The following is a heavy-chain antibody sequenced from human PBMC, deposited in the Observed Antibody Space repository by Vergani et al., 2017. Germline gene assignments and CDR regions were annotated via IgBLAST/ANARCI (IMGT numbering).Heavy chain of an antibody. V-gene: IGHV4-59*01. Sequence: QVQLQESGPGLVKPSETLSLTCTVSGGSISNYYWSWIRQPPGKGLEWIGYIYYSGSTNYNPSLKSRVTISVDTSKNQFSLRLSSVTAADTAVYYCARVADCRSTSLGCFYYYYMDVWGKGTTVTVSS. D-gene: IGHD2-2*01. CDR3: ARVADCRSTSLGCFYYYYMDV. CDR1: GGSISNYY. CDR2: IYYSGST. J-gene: IGHJ6*03.